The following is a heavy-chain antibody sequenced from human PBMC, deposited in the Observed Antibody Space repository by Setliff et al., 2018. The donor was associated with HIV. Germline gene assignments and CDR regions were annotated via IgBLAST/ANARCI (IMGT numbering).Heavy chain of an antibody. J-gene: IGHJ6*03. CDR2: INPSGGST. D-gene: IGHD3-10*01. Sequence: ASVTVSCKASGYTFTSYYMHWVRQAPGQGLEWMGIINPSGGSTSYAQKFQGRVTMTRDTSTSTVYMELSRLRAEDTAVYYCACTYYYGSGSPGSYYYYMDVWGKGTTVTVSS. CDR3: ACTYYYGSGSPGSYYYYMDV. CDR1: GYTFTSYY. V-gene: IGHV1-46*01.